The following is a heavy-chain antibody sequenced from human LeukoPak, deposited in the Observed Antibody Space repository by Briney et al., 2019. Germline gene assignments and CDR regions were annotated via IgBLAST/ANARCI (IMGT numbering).Heavy chain of an antibody. CDR2: ISSGSSYI. D-gene: IGHD6-19*01. J-gene: IGHJ4*02. V-gene: IGHV3-21*01. CDR1: GFTFSTYT. Sequence: GSLRLSCAASGFTFSTYTMNWVRQAPGKGLEWVSSISSGSSYIYYADSVKGRFTISRDNAKTSLYLQMNSLRAEDTAVYYCARDRGYSSFDYWGQGTLVTVSS. CDR3: ARDRGYSSFDY.